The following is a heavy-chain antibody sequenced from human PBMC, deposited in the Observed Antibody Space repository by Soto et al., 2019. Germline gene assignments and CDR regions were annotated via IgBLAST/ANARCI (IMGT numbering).Heavy chain of an antibody. J-gene: IGHJ5*02. CDR1: GFTFSSSW. CDR3: AGIQNNWFDP. V-gene: IGHV3-7*01. Sequence: EVQLVESGGGLVQPGGSLRLTCTASGFTFSSSWMAWVRQAPGKGLEWVGNIKHDGSEVYYLDSVRGRFTISRDSAWKSLYLQVNSLRAEETAVYYCAGIQNNWFDPWGQGTLVAVSS. CDR2: IKHDGSEV.